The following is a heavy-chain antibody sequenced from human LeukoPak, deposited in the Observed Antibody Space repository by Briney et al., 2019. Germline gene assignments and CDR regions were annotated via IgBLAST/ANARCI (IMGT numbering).Heavy chain of an antibody. CDR2: MNPNSCNT. Sequence: ASVTVSCMASLYTLTNYDINWLRQATAQGLEGMGWMNPNSCNTGLAHKLQDRVNMTRNTPINTASMEPSTLRSEGTAGHLCARGPPPYCSGDSCHSFLFFHHWGQGTLVTVSS. D-gene: IGHD2-15*01. CDR3: ARGPPPYCSGDSCHSFLFFHH. CDR1: LYTLTNYD. J-gene: IGHJ1*01. V-gene: IGHV1-8*01.